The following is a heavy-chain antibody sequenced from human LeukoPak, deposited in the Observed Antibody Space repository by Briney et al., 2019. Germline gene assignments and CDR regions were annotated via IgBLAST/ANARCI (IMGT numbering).Heavy chain of an antibody. CDR1: GGSISSYY. CDR2: IHFTGTT. V-gene: IGHV4-59*12. J-gene: IGHJ6*02. D-gene: IGHD3-10*01. CDR3: AREDGSGGFYGMDV. Sequence: KPSETLSLTCTVPGGSISSYYWSWIRQPPGKGLEWIGFIHFTGTTKYNASLKSRVAISVDMTKNRVSLKLTSVTAADTAVYFCAREDGSGGFYGMDVWGQGTTVTVSS.